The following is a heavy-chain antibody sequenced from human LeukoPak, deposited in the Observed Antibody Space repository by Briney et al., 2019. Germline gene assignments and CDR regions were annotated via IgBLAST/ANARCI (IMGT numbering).Heavy chain of an antibody. D-gene: IGHD3-16*01. CDR1: GYTFTGYY. CDR3: AREKGGEWRGGDY. Sequence: PMASVKVSCKASGYTFTGYYMHWVRQAPGQGLEWMGWINPNSGGTNYAQKFQGRVTMTRDTSISTAYMELSRLRSDDTAVYYCAREKGGEWRGGDYWGQGTLVTVSS. V-gene: IGHV1-2*02. CDR2: INPNSGGT. J-gene: IGHJ4*02.